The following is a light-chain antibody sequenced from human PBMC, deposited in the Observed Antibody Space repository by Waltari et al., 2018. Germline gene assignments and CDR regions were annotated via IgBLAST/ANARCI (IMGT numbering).Light chain of an antibody. V-gene: IGKV3-11*01. J-gene: IGKJ4*01. CDR2: DAS. Sequence: EIVLTQSPATLSLSPGERATLSCRASQRVSSYLAWYQQKPGQAPRLLIYDASNRATGIPARFSGRGSGTDFTLTISSLEPEELAVYYCQQRSNWPLTFGGGTKVEIK. CDR1: QRVSSY. CDR3: QQRSNWPLT.